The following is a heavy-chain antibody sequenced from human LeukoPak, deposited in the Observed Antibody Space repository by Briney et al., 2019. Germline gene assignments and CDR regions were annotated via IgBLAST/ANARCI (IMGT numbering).Heavy chain of an antibody. V-gene: IGHV1-2*02. D-gene: IGHD3-3*01. J-gene: IGHJ5*02. CDR1: GYTFTGYY. Sequence: GASVKVSCKASGYTFTGYYMHWVRQAPGQGLEWMGWINPNSGGTNYAQKFQGRVTMTRDTSISTAYMELSRLRSDDTAVYYCARGGFATDFWSGYYEYNWLDPWGQGTLVTVSS. CDR3: ARGGFATDFWSGYYEYNWLDP. CDR2: INPNSGGT.